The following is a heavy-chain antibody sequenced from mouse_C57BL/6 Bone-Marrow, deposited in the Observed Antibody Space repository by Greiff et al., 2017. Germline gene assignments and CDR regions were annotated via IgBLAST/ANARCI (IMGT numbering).Heavy chain of an antibody. CDR3: ARGFPYYYGSSDGPPVYFDY. V-gene: IGHV1-53*01. CDR2: INPSNGGT. Sequence: VQLQQPGTELVKPGASVKLSCKASGYTFTSYWMHWVKQRPGQGLEWIGNINPSNGGTNYNEKFKSKATLTVDKSSSTAYMQLSSLPSEDSAVYYCARGFPYYYGSSDGPPVYFDYWGQGTTLTVSS. CDR1: GYTFTSYW. D-gene: IGHD1-1*01. J-gene: IGHJ2*01.